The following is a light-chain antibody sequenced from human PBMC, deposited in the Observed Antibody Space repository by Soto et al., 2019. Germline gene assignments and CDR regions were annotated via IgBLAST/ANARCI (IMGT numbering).Light chain of an antibody. J-gene: IGKJ5*01. CDR2: DAS. Sequence: EIVLTQSPGILSLSPGERATLSCRASQSVSSSPLAWYQQKPGQAPRLLIYDASSRATSIPDRFSGSGSGADFTLTVSRLEPEDFAVYSCQQYGTSPITFGQGTRLEI. CDR1: QSVSSSP. V-gene: IGKV3-20*01. CDR3: QQYGTSPIT.